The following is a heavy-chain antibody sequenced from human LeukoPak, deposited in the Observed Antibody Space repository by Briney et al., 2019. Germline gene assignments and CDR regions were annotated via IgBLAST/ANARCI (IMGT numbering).Heavy chain of an antibody. Sequence: PSETLSLTCTVSGGSVRRGNYYWTWIRQPAGSGLERIGRIYTSGTTDYNPSLRTRVTISVDASRNQFSLNLSSVTAADTAVYYCARWSGSVTARNYYYYMDVWGEGTTVTVSS. CDR3: ARWSGSVTARNYYYYMDV. V-gene: IGHV4-61*02. D-gene: IGHD6-6*01. J-gene: IGHJ6*03. CDR2: IYTSGTT. CDR1: GGSVRRGNYY.